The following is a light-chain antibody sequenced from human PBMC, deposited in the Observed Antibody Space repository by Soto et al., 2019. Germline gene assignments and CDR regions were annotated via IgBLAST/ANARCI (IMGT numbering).Light chain of an antibody. V-gene: IGKV3-11*01. CDR1: QSVSSY. CDR3: QQRSNWHT. CDR2: DAS. Sequence: EIVLTQSPATLSLSPGERATLSCRASQSVSSYLAWYQQKPGQAPRLLIYDASNRATGIPARFSGIGSGTDCTLTISSLEPVDFAVYYGQQRSNWHTFGQGTKVEIK. J-gene: IGKJ1*01.